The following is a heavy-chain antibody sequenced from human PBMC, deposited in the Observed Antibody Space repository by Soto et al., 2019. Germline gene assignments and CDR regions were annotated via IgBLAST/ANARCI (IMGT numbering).Heavy chain of an antibody. J-gene: IGHJ6*02. Sequence: GASVKVSCKASGGTFSSYAISWVRQAPGQGLEWMGGIIPIFGTANYAQKFQGRVTITADKSTSTAYMELSSLRSEDTAVYYCARDXDDYVWGSYRRGGGMDVWGQGTTVTVSS. CDR3: ARDXDDYVWGSYRRGGGMDV. CDR1: GGTFSSYA. CDR2: IIPIFGTA. V-gene: IGHV1-69*06. D-gene: IGHD3-16*01.